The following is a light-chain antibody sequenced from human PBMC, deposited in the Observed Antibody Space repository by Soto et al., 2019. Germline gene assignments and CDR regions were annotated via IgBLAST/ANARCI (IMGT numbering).Light chain of an antibody. CDR1: QSINRH. CDR3: QQRSNWPPVT. CDR2: DAS. Sequence: ELVLTQSPATLSLSPGERATLSCRASQSINRHLAWYRQKPGQAPRLLIYDASNRATGIPARFSGSGSGTDFTLTISSLEPEDFGVYYCQQRSNWPPVTFGGGTKVDIK. J-gene: IGKJ4*01. V-gene: IGKV3-11*01.